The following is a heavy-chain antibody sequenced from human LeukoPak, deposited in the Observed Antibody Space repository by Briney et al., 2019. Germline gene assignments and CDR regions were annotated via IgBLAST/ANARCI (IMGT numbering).Heavy chain of an antibody. Sequence: ASVKVACKASGYTFTDHYMHWVRQAPGQGLEWMGWISPKSGGTNYAQKFQGRVTMTRDASVSTAYMELSRLRSDDTAVYYCATNEIVGLYSYFDYWGQGTLVTVSS. D-gene: IGHD5-12*01. CDR3: ATNEIVGLYSYFDY. CDR1: GYTFTDHY. CDR2: ISPKSGGT. V-gene: IGHV1-2*02. J-gene: IGHJ4*02.